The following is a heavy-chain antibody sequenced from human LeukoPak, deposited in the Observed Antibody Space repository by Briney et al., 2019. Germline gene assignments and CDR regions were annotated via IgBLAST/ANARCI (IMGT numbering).Heavy chain of an antibody. CDR3: ARQLGGSHDY. V-gene: IGHV4-39*01. Sequence: SETLSLTCTVSGGSISSSSYYWGWIRQPPGKGLEWIGSIYYSGSTYYNPSLKSRVTISVDTSKNQFSLKLSSVTAADTAVYYCARQLGGSHDYWGQGTLVTVSS. J-gene: IGHJ4*02. D-gene: IGHD1-26*01. CDR1: GGSISSSSYY. CDR2: IYYSGST.